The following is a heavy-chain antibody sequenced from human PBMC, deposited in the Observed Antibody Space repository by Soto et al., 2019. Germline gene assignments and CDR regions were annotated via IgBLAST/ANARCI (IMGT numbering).Heavy chain of an antibody. CDR2: IYWDDDK. CDR1: GFSLNTGGLG. J-gene: IGHJ5*02. CDR3: ARVTFTMTHAFDP. D-gene: IGHD3-22*01. Sequence: SGPTLVNPTQTLTLTCSVSGFSLNTGGLGVGWIRQPPGKALEWLALIYWDDDKRYSPSLRNRLSISKDTSNNLVVFTMTNMDPVDTATYYCARVTFTMTHAFDPWGQGTLVTVSS. V-gene: IGHV2-5*02.